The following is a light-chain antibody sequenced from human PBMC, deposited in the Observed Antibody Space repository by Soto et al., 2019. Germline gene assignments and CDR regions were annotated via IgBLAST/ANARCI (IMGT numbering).Light chain of an antibody. Sequence: QSVLTQPASVSGSPGQSITISCTGTSSDVGGYNYVSWYQQHPGKAPKLMIYDVSLRPSGISNRFSGPKSGNTASLTISGLQAEDEADYYCSSYTSTSTLVFGTGTKVTVL. V-gene: IGLV2-14*01. J-gene: IGLJ1*01. CDR3: SSYTSTSTLV. CDR1: SSDVGGYNY. CDR2: DVS.